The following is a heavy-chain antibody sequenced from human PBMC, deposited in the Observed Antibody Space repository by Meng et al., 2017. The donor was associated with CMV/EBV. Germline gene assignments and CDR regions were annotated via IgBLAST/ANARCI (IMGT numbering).Heavy chain of an antibody. V-gene: IGHV5-51*01. CDR3: ARTPLPKYSSSWRNWFDP. CDR2: IYPGDSDT. CDR1: GYSFTSYW. D-gene: IGHD6-13*01. J-gene: IGHJ5*02. Sequence: GESLKPSCKGSGYSFTSYWIGWVRQMPGKGLEWMGIIYPGDSDTRYSPSFQGQVTISADKSISTAYLQWSSLKASDTAMYYCARTPLPKYSSSWRNWFDPWGQGTLVTVSS.